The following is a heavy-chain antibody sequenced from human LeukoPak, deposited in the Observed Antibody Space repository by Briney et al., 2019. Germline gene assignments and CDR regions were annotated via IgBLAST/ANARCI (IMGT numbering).Heavy chain of an antibody. CDR1: GFAFSTYG. V-gene: IGHV3-30*03. CDR2: MSYGGDI. D-gene: IGHD6-19*01. J-gene: IGHJ5*02. Sequence: PGGSLRLSCIASGFAFSTYGMHWVRQAPGKGLEWVAIMSYGGDIQYTDSVKGRLTISRDSSKNTLYLQMNSLRAEDTAIYYCARDWGSSGWYNWFDPWGQGTLVTVSS. CDR3: ARDWGSSGWYNWFDP.